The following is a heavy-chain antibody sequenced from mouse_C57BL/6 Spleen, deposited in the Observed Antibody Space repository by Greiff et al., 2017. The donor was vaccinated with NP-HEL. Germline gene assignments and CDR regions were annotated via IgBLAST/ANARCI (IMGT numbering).Heavy chain of an antibody. CDR2: IYPGDGDT. CDR1: GYAFSSYW. J-gene: IGHJ2*01. Sequence: QVQLKESGAELVKPGASVKISCKASGYAFSSYWMNWVKQRPGKGLEWIGQIYPGDGDTNYNGKFKGKATLTADKSSSTAYMQLSSLTSEDSAVYFCARDGSSFYYFDYWGQGTTLTVSS. D-gene: IGHD1-1*01. V-gene: IGHV1-80*01. CDR3: ARDGSSFYYFDY.